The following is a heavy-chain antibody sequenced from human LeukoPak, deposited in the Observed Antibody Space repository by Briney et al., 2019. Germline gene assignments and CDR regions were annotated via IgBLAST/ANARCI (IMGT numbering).Heavy chain of an antibody. CDR3: ARHPPYDSSGYPNWFDP. CDR2: IYPGDSDT. CDR1: GYTFTSYW. D-gene: IGHD3-22*01. J-gene: IGHJ5*02. V-gene: IGHV5-51*01. Sequence: NHGESLKISCKGSGYTFTSYWIGWVRQMPGKGLEWMGIIYPGDSDTRYSPSFQGQVTISADKSISTAYLQWSSLKASDTAMYYCARHPPYDSSGYPNWFDPWGQGTLVTVSS.